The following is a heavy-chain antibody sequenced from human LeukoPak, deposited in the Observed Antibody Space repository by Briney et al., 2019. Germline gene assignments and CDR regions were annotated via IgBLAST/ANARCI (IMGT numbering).Heavy chain of an antibody. D-gene: IGHD3-22*01. CDR2: ISSSGST. CDR3: ARGPYSYDSSGAFDI. Sequence: SETLSLTCTVSGDSISSGDYYWSWIRQPAGKGLEWIGRISSSGSTNYNPSRKSRGTISVDTSKNQFSLKLSSVTAADTAVYFCARGPYSYDSSGAFDIWGQGTMVTVSS. V-gene: IGHV4-61*02. CDR1: GDSISSGDYY. J-gene: IGHJ3*02.